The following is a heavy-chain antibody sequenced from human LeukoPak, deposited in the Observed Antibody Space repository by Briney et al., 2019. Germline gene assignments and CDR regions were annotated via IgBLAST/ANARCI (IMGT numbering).Heavy chain of an antibody. D-gene: IGHD4-17*01. CDR3: ARDFGGHYGDYPYWYFDL. Sequence: GASVKVSCKASGGTFSSYAISWVRQAPGQGLEWMGRIIPILGIANYAQKFQGRVTITADKSTSTAYMELSSLRSEDTAVYYCARDFGGHYGDYPYWYFDLWGRGTLVTVSS. V-gene: IGHV1-69*04. CDR2: IIPILGIA. CDR1: GGTFSSYA. J-gene: IGHJ2*01.